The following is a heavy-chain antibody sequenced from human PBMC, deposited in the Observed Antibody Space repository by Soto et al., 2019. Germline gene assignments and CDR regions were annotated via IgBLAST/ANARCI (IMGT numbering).Heavy chain of an antibody. J-gene: IGHJ5*02. CDR1: GYTFTSYG. CDR3: ARVLLWFGEARRWFDP. Sequence: ASVKVSCKASGYTFTSYGISWVRQAPGQGLEWMGWISAYNGITNYAQKLQGRVTMTTDTSTSTAYMELRSLRSDDTAVYYCARVLLWFGEARRWFDPWGQGTLVTVSS. V-gene: IGHV1-18*01. CDR2: ISAYNGIT. D-gene: IGHD3-10*01.